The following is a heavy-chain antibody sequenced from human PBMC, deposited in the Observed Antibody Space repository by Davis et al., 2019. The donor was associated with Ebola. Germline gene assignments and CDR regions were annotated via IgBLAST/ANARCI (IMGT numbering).Heavy chain of an antibody. CDR2: INHNANT. V-gene: IGHV4-34*01. CDR1: GGSSNVYY. J-gene: IGHJ6*02. CDR3: ARGGVRVRYYYYGMDV. D-gene: IGHD3-10*01. Sequence: SQTLSLTCDLYGGSSNVYYWSWIRQPPGKGLGWLGEINHNANTKHNPSLKSRVTISVDTSKNQFSLKLSSVTAADTAVYYCARGGVRVRYYYYGMDVWGQGTTVTVSS.